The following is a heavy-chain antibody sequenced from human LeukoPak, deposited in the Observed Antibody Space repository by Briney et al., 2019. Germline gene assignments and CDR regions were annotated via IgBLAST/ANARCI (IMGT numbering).Heavy chain of an antibody. D-gene: IGHD2-2*01. CDR2: IKQDGSEK. CDR3: ARDSVVPAAILGYYYYYGMDV. V-gene: IGHV3-7*01. CDR1: GFTFSNYW. J-gene: IGHJ6*02. Sequence: GGSLRLSCAASGFTFSNYWMSWVRQAPGKGLEWVANIKQDGSEKYYVDSVKGRFTISRDNAKNSLYLQMNSLRAEDTAVYYCARDSVVPAAILGYYYYYGMDVWGQGTTVTVSS.